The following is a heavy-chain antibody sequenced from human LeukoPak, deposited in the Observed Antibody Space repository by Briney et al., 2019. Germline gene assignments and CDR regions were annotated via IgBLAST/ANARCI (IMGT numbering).Heavy chain of an antibody. Sequence: SETLSLTCAVYGGSFSGYYWSWIRQPPGKGLEWIGEINHSGSTNYNPSLKSRVTISVDTSKNQFSLKLSSVTAADTAVYYCARHPGVRGAIDYWGQGTLVTVSS. CDR1: GGSFSGYY. CDR2: INHSGST. V-gene: IGHV4-34*01. CDR3: ARHPGVRGAIDY. J-gene: IGHJ4*02. D-gene: IGHD3-10*01.